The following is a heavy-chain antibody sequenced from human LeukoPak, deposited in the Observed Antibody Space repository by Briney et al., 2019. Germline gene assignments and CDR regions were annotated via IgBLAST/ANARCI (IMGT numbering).Heavy chain of an antibody. V-gene: IGHV5-51*01. CDR3: ARRQGCSSTSCPPDY. Sequence: GESLKISCRGSGYSFNTYWIGWVRRMPGKDLVWMGIIYPGDSDTRYSPSFQGQVNMSADKSSNTAYLQWSSLKASDTAMYYCARRQGCSSTSCPPDYWGQGTLVTVSS. J-gene: IGHJ4*02. CDR1: GYSFNTYW. D-gene: IGHD2-2*01. CDR2: IYPGDSDT.